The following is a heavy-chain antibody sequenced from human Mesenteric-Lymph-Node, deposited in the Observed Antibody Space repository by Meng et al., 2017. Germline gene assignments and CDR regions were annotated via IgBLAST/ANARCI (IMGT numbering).Heavy chain of an antibody. J-gene: IGHJ4*02. CDR2: IHHSGTT. CDR1: GYSIGSGYY. CDR3: VRDRGDGGTTDF. Sequence: SETLSLTCSITGYSIGSGYYWGWIRQAPGKGLEWISGIHHSGTTYYNPSLKSRVTTSMDTSKNQFSLKLTSVTAADTAIYYCVRDRGDGGTTDFWGQGTLVTVSS. V-gene: IGHV4-38-2*02. D-gene: IGHD1-7*01.